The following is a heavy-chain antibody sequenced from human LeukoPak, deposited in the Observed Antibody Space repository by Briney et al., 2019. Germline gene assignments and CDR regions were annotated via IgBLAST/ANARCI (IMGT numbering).Heavy chain of an antibody. D-gene: IGHD3-9*01. V-gene: IGHV3-21*04. CDR1: GFTFSSYS. CDR2: ISSSSSYI. Sequence: PGGSLRLSCAAPGFTFSSYSMNWVRQAPGKGLEWVSSISSSSSYIYYADSVKGRFTISRDNAKNSLYLQMNSLRAEDTAVYYCAKAEGYDILTGLDYWGQGTLVTVSS. J-gene: IGHJ4*02. CDR3: AKAEGYDILTGLDY.